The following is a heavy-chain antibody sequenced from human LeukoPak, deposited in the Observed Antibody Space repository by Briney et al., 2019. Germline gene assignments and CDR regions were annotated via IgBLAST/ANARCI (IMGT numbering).Heavy chain of an antibody. D-gene: IGHD6-13*01. J-gene: IGHJ6*03. CDR2: INHSGST. Sequence: PSETLSLTCAVYGGSFSGYYWSWIRQPPGKGLEWIGEINHSGSTNYNPSLKSRVTISVDTSKNQFSLKLSSVTAADTAVYYCARGHTARYSSSWSLTGYYYYYYMDVWGKGTTVTVSS. CDR1: GGSFSGYY. CDR3: ARGHTARYSSSWSLTGYYYYYYMDV. V-gene: IGHV4-34*01.